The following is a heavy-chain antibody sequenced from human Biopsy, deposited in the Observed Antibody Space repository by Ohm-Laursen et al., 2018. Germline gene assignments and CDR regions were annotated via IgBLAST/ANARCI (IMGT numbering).Heavy chain of an antibody. J-gene: IGHJ6*02. CDR1: GGSISSDY. D-gene: IGHD6-19*01. Sequence: SVTLSFTCSGFGGSISSDYWSWIRQTTGQGLEWIGYIYYSGRTNYNSSLKSRVTISVDTSKNLFLLRLNSVTAADTAVYYCARATYSTGWPYYYCYGMDVWGQGTTVTVSS. V-gene: IGHV4-59*01. CDR3: ARATYSTGWPYYYCYGMDV. CDR2: IYYSGRT.